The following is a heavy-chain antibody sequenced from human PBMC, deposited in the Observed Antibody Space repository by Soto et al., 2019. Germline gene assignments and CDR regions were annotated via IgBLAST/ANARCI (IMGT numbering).Heavy chain of an antibody. D-gene: IGHD1-26*01. CDR2: IFHSLGA. J-gene: IGHJ4*01. Sequence: KTSETLSLTCTVSGGSTTSDYWSWIRQPPGKGLEWLGYIFHSLGAKYNPSLGSRGTISLDTSENQLFLSLRSVTGAAPAFYFWSRRNGHYPRIYYLDYWGPGTLLTVSS. CDR3: SRRNGHYPRIYYLDY. CDR1: GGSTTSDY. V-gene: IGHV4-59*01.